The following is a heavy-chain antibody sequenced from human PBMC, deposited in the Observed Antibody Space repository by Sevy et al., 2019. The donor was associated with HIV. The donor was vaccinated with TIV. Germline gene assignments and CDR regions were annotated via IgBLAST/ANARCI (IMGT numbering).Heavy chain of an antibody. D-gene: IGHD3-10*01. V-gene: IGHV1-69*13. J-gene: IGHJ4*02. CDR1: GGTFSSYA. CDR2: IIPMFGTA. CDR3: VRRPNGSYLLYYFDN. Sequence: ASVKVSCKASGGTFSSYAISWVRQAPGQGLEWLGGIIPMFGTANYAQKFQGRVIITADESTSTVYMELSSLKSGDTAVYYCVRRPNGSYLLYYFDNWGQGTLVTVSS.